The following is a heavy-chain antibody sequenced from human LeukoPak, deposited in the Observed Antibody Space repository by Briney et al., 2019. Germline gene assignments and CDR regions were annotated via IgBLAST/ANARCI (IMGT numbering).Heavy chain of an antibody. V-gene: IGHV4-39*01. CDR3: ARQLAAGNDGFDV. CDR1: GVSIYSSTYY. J-gene: IGHJ3*01. D-gene: IGHD2-15*01. Sequence: PSETLSLTCSVSGVSIYSSTYYWAWICQPPGKGLEFIGSIYYNEDTFHNPSLKSRLTISVDTSANLFSLRLTSVTAADTATYYCARQLAAGNDGFDVWGQGTVVTVSS. CDR2: IYYNEDT.